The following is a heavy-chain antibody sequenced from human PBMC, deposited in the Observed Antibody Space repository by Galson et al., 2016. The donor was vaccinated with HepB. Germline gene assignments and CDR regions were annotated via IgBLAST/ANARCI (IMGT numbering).Heavy chain of an antibody. J-gene: IGHJ5*02. Sequence: SLRLSCAVSGFTFRNHQMHWIRQVPGQGLMWVARIEGVGTRPIYAASVEGRFIISSDSAENTVYLQMNRLRAEDTALYYCARDLSGPDRWGQGTLVTVSP. CDR2: IEGVGTRP. CDR1: GFTFRNHQ. V-gene: IGHV3-74*01. CDR3: ARDLSGPDR.